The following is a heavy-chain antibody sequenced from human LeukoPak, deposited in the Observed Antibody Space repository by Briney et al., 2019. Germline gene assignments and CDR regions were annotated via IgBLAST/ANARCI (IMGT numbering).Heavy chain of an antibody. D-gene: IGHD1-26*01. CDR2: ISYSGST. CDR3: ARHNIVGTPPYPFDY. J-gene: IGHJ4*02. V-gene: IGHV4-59*08. CDR1: GGSISSYY. Sequence: SETLSLTCTVSGGSISSYYWSWIRQPPGKGLEWIGYISYSGSTNYNPSLKSRVTISVDTSKNQFSLKLNSVTAADTAVYYCARHNIVGTPPYPFDYWGQGTLVTVSS.